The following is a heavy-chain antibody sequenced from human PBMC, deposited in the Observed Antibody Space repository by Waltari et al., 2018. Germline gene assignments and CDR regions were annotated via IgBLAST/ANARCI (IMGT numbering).Heavy chain of an antibody. CDR2: ISSNGGNT. CDR1: GFRFSKSA. D-gene: IGHD6-19*01. Sequence: QLVESGGGLVQPGGSLRLSCSASGFRFSKSAMHWVRQAPGKGLEYVSTISSNGGNTYDADSVKDRFTISRDNSKNSLYLQMSNLRPEDTALYYCVKGKEVAGNDSWGQGAPVTVSS. J-gene: IGHJ4*02. CDR3: VKGKEVAGNDS. V-gene: IGHV3-64D*08.